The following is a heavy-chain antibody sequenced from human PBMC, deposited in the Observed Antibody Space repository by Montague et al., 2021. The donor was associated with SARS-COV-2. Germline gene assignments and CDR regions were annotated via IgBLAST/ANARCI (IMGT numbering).Heavy chain of an antibody. J-gene: IGHJ4*02. CDR1: GFIFSSYG. CDR2: IWYDGSNE. V-gene: IGHV3-33*01. D-gene: IGHD1-26*01. CDR3: ARGSVGGYYFDH. Sequence: SPRLSCAASGFIFSSYGMHWVRQAPGKGLEWVAHIWYDGSNENYVDSVKGRFTISRDNFKNTLYLQMNSLRAEDTAIYYCARGSVGGYYFDHWGQGTLVTVSS.